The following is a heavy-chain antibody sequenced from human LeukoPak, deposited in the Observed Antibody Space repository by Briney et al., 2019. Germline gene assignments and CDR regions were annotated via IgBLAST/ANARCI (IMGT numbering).Heavy chain of an antibody. CDR1: GFTFSSYG. J-gene: IGHJ5*02. CDR3: AKTYYDFWSGYRPFDP. Sequence: PGGSLRLSCAASGFTFSSYGMHWVRQAPGKGLEWVAFIRYDGSNKYYADSVKGRFTISRDNSKNTLYLQMNGLRAEGTALYYCAKTYYDFWSGYRPFDPWGQGTLVTVSS. CDR2: IRYDGSNK. V-gene: IGHV3-30*02. D-gene: IGHD3-3*01.